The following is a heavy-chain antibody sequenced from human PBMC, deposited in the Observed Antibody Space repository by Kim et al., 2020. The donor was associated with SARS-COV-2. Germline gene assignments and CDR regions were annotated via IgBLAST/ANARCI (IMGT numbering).Heavy chain of an antibody. Sequence: VKGRFTISRDNSKNTLYLQMNSLRAEDTAVYYCAREISSGWTYYYYGMDVWGQGTTVTVSS. J-gene: IGHJ6*02. V-gene: IGHV3-30*01. D-gene: IGHD6-19*01. CDR3: AREISSGWTYYYYGMDV.